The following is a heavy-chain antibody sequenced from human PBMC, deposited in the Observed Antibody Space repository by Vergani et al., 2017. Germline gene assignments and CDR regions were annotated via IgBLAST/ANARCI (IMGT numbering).Heavy chain of an antibody. D-gene: IGHD3-10*01. CDR1: GGSISSGSYY. CDR3: ARDHYYGSGSYYNGYYYYGMDV. J-gene: IGHJ6*02. Sequence: QVQLQESGPGLVKPSQTLSLTCTVSGGSISSGSYYWSWIRQPAGKGLEWIGRIYTSGSTNYNPPLKSRVTISVDTSKNQFSLKLSSVTAADTAVYYCARDHYYGSGSYYNGYYYYGMDVWGQ. CDR2: IYTSGST. V-gene: IGHV4-61*02.